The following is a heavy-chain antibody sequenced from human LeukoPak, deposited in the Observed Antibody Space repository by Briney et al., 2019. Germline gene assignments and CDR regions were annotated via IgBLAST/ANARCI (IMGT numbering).Heavy chain of an antibody. D-gene: IGHD3-10*01. CDR3: ARIMVRGVISPFDY. V-gene: IGHV1-46*01. CDR2: INPRGGST. J-gene: IGHJ4*02. CDR1: GYTFTSYY. Sequence: ASVKVSCKASGYTFTSYYMHWVRQAPGQGLEWMGIINPRGGSTSYAQKFQGRVTMTRDTSTSTVYMELSGLRSDDTAVYYCARIMVRGVISPFDYWGQGTLVTVSS.